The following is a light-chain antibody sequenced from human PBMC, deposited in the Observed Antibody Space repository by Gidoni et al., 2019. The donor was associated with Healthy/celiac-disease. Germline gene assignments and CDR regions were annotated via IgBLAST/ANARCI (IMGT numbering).Light chain of an antibody. V-gene: IGKV4-1*01. CDR1: QSVLYSSTNKNY. Sequence: DIVMTQSPDSLAVSLGERATINCKSSQSVLYSSTNKNYLAWYQQKPGQPPKLLIYWASTRESGVPDRFSGSGSVTDFTLTISSLQAEDVAVYYCQQYYSTPRTFGQGTKLEIK. J-gene: IGKJ2*01. CDR3: QQYYSTPRT. CDR2: WAS.